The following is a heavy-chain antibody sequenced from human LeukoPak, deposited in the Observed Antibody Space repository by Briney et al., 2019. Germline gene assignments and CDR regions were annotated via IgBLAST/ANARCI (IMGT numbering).Heavy chain of an antibody. CDR3: ARAQEGYYYDSSGRRGAFDI. J-gene: IGHJ3*02. CDR2: IYHSGST. V-gene: IGHV4-30-2*01. CDR1: GGSISSGGYS. D-gene: IGHD3-22*01. Sequence: SETLSLTCAVSGGSISSGGYSWSWIRQPPGKGLEWIGYIYHSGSTYHNPSLKSRVTISVDRSKNQFSLKLSSVTAADTAVYYCARAQEGYYYDSSGRRGAFDIWGQGTMVTVSS.